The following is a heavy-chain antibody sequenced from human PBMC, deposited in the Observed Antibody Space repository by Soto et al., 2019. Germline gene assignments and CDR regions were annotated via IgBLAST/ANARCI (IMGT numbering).Heavy chain of an antibody. V-gene: IGHV3-72*01. CDR2: SRNKAYSFST. CDR3: TRIAYNYGPGDY. CDR1: GFTFSDHY. J-gene: IGHJ4*02. D-gene: IGHD2-21*01. Sequence: GSLRLSCEVSGFTFSDHYMDWVRQAPGKGLEWVGRSRNKAYSFSTAYAPSVKGRFTISRDDSKSSLYLQMNSLKTDDTAVYYCTRIAYNYGPGDYWGQGTLVTVSS.